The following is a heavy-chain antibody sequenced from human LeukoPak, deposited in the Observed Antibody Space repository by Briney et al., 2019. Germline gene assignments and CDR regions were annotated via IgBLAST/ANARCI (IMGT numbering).Heavy chain of an antibody. V-gene: IGHV4-34*01. Sequence: SETLSLTCAVYGGSFSGYYWSWIRQPPGKGLEWIGEINHSGSTNYNPSLKSRVTISVDTSKNQFSLKLSSMTAADTAVYYCARVTRLSGWFDPWGQGTLVTVSS. CDR1: GGSFSGYY. CDR2: INHSGST. CDR3: ARVTRLSGWFDP. J-gene: IGHJ5*02. D-gene: IGHD4-23*01.